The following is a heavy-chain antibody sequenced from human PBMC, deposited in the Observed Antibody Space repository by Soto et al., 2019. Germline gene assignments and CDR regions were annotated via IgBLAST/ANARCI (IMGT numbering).Heavy chain of an antibody. Sequence: QVQLVQSGAEVKKPGASVKVSCKASGYTFTSYYMHWVRQAPGQGLEWMGIINPSGGSTSYAQKFQGRVTMTGDTSTSTVYMELSILGSEDTAVYYCARARRGYGSGSPGPFDPWSQGTLVTVSS. V-gene: IGHV1-46*01. CDR2: INPSGGST. D-gene: IGHD3-10*01. CDR3: ARARRGYGSGSPGPFDP. J-gene: IGHJ5*02. CDR1: GYTFTSYY.